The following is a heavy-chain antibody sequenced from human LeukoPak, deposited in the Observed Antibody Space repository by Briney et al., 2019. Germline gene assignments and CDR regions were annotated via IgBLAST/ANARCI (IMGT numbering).Heavy chain of an antibody. CDR1: GGSFSGYY. J-gene: IGHJ5*02. D-gene: IGHD3-16*02. Sequence: PSETLSLTCAVYGGSFSGYYWSWIRQPPGKGLEWIGEINHSGSTYYNPSLKSRVTISVDTSKNQFSLKLSSVTAADTAVYYCARGLRLGELSPKVYWFDPWGQGTLVTVSS. CDR2: INHSGST. CDR3: ARGLRLGELSPKVYWFDP. V-gene: IGHV4-34*09.